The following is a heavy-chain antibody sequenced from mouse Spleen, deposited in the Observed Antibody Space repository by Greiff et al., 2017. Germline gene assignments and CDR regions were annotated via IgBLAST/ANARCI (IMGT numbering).Heavy chain of an antibody. CDR2: ISSGGSYT. CDR1: GFTFSSYG. V-gene: IGHV5-6*01. J-gene: IGHJ1*03. Sequence: EVQVVESGGDLVKPGGSLKLSCAASGFTFSSYGMSWVRQTPDKRLEWVATISSGGSYTYYPDSVKGRFTISRDNAKNTLYLQMSSLKSEDTAVFSCARRGFSCYFVFWGTGTPATVSS. CDR3: ARRGFSCYFVF.